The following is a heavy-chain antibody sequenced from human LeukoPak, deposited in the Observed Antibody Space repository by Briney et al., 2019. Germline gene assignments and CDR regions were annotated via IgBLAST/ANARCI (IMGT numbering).Heavy chain of an antibody. D-gene: IGHD3-22*01. Sequence: ASVKVSCKASGYTFTSYGISWVRQAPGQGLEWMGWISAYNGNTNYAQKLQGRVTMTTDTSTSTAYMELRSLRSDDTAVYYCARGPSYYYDSSGINPWGQGTLVTVSS. V-gene: IGHV1-18*01. CDR1: GYTFTSYG. J-gene: IGHJ5*02. CDR3: ARGPSYYYDSSGINP. CDR2: ISAYNGNT.